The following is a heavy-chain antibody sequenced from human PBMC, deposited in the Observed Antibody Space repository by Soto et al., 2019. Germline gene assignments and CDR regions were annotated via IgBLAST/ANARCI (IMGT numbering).Heavy chain of an antibody. D-gene: IGHD6-19*01. J-gene: IGHJ4*02. V-gene: IGHV1-69*01. CDR1: GGTFSSYA. Sequence: QVQLVQSGAEVKKPGSSVKVSCKASGGTFSSYATSWVRQAPGQGLEWMGGIIPIFGTANYAQKFQGRVTITADESTSTAYMELSSLRSEDTAVYYCARSGAVAGKEEYYFDYWGQGTLVTVSS. CDR2: IIPIFGTA. CDR3: ARSGAVAGKEEYYFDY.